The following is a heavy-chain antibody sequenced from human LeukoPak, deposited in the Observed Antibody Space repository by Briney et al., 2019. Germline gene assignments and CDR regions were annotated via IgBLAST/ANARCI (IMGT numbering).Heavy chain of an antibody. D-gene: IGHD1-26*01. Sequence: PGGSLRLSCAASGFTFSSYAMSWVRQAPGKGLEWVSAISGSGGSTYYADSVKGRFTISRDNSKNTLYLQMNSLRAEDTAVYYCARESGKWELLTYFDYWGQGTLVTVSS. V-gene: IGHV3-23*01. CDR3: ARESGKWELLTYFDY. CDR2: ISGSGGST. J-gene: IGHJ4*02. CDR1: GFTFSSYA.